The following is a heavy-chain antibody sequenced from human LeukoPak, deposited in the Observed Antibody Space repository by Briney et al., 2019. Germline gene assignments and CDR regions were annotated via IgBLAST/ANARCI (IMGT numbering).Heavy chain of an antibody. CDR2: IYHSGST. CDR3: ARNDILTGYSSTEFDY. D-gene: IGHD3-9*01. J-gene: IGHJ4*02. V-gene: IGHV4-38-2*01. Sequence: SETLSLTCAVSGYSISSGYYWGWIRQPPGKGLEWIGSIYHSGSTYYNPSLKSRVTISVDTSKNQFSLKLSSVTAADTAVYYCARNDILTGYSSTEFDYWGQGTLDTVSS. CDR1: GYSISSGYY.